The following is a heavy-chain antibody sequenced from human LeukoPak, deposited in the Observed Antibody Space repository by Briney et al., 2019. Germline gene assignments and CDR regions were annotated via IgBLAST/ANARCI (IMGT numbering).Heavy chain of an antibody. CDR1: GFTFSSYG. CDR3: ARDTHSSSEIDY. Sequence: GGSLRLSCAASGFTFSSYGMHWVRQAPGKGLEWVAVIWYDGSNKYYADSVKGRSTISRDNSKNTLYLQMNSLRAEDTAVYYCARDTHSSSEIDYWGQGTLVTVSS. J-gene: IGHJ4*02. CDR2: IWYDGSNK. V-gene: IGHV3-33*01. D-gene: IGHD6-6*01.